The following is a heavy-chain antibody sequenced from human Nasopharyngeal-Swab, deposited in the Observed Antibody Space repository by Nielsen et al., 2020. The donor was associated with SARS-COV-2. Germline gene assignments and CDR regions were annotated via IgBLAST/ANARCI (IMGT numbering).Heavy chain of an antibody. D-gene: IGHD3-10*01. CDR3: ARTLLWFGEALPDY. CDR2: ISCVCSSI. V-gene: IGHV3-48*03. Sequence: GESLKISCAASGFTFSSSEMNWVRQAPGKGLEWVSYISCVCSSIYYADSVKGRFTISRDNAKNSLYLQMNSLRAEDTAVYYCARTLLWFGEALPDYWGQGTLVTVSS. CDR1: GFTFSSSE. J-gene: IGHJ4*02.